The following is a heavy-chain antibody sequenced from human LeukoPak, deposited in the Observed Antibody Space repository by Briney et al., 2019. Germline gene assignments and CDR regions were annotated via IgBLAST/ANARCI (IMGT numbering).Heavy chain of an antibody. J-gene: IGHJ4*02. CDR2: INPSGGST. CDR1: GYTFTSYY. Sequence: ASVKVSCKASGYTFTSYYMRWVRQAPGQGLEWMGIINPSGGSTSYAQRFQGRVTMTRDTSTSTVYMELSSLRSEDTAVYYCARALGAPYPDYWGQGTLVTVSS. V-gene: IGHV1-46*01. CDR3: ARALGAPYPDY.